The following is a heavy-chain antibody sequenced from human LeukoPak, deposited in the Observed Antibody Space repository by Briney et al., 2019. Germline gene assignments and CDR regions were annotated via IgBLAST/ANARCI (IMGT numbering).Heavy chain of an antibody. J-gene: IGHJ4*02. CDR1: GFTFSSYA. CDR3: AKEAGYSSGWYDY. CDR2: ISGSGSGT. V-gene: IGHV3-23*01. Sequence: GGSLRLSCAASGFTFSSYAMSWVRQAPGKGLEGVSGISGSGSGTYYADSVTGRFTVSRDNSKNTLYLQMNSLRAADTAAYYCAKEAGYSSGWYDYWGQGTLVTVSS. D-gene: IGHD6-19*01.